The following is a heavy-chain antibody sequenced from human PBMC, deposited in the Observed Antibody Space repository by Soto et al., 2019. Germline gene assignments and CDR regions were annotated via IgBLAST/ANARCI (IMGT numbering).Heavy chain of an antibody. V-gene: IGHV5-51*01. CDR3: ARHGVDSAMGPYYSYMDV. D-gene: IGHD5-18*01. Sequence: GEALKTSCTSSGYICTSDCNGWVRQMPGKGLEWMGIIYPGDSDPRYSPPFQGQVTISADKSISTASLQWSSLKASDTAMYYCARHGVDSAMGPYYSYMDVWGKGTTVTGSS. CDR1: GYICTSDC. J-gene: IGHJ6*03. CDR2: IYPGDSDP.